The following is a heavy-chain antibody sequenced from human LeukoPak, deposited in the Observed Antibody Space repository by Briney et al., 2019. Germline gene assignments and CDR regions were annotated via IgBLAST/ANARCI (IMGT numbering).Heavy chain of an antibody. Sequence: SETLSLTCTVSGGSISSRPYYWGWIRQPPGKGLEWLGSFDYSGSTYYKPSLKSRVIISVDTSKNQFSLKLSSVTAADTAVYYCARLVVSTWYHEVLLGRDYWGQGTLVTVSS. V-gene: IGHV4-39*01. CDR1: GGSISSRPYY. CDR2: FDYSGST. D-gene: IGHD6-13*01. J-gene: IGHJ4*02. CDR3: ARLVVSTWYHEVLLGRDY.